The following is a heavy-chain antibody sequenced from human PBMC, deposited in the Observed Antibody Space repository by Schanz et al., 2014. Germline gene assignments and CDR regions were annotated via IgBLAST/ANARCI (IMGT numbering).Heavy chain of an antibody. CDR2: ITRSGGGT. V-gene: IGHV3-64D*06. CDR3: VKDAYCAGDCFPAEYFQH. D-gene: IGHD2-21*02. J-gene: IGHJ1*01. CDR1: GFTFSSYA. Sequence: VQLLQFGGYLVQPGGSLRLSCSASGFTFSSYAMHWVRQASGKGLEYVSAITRSGGGTYYSDSVKGRFTISRDNSKNTLYLQMSSLRHEDSAVYYCVKDAYCAGDCFPAEYFQHWGQGTLVTDSS.